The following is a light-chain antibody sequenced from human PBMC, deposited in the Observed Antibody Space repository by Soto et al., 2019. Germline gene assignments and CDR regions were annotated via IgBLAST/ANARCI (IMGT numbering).Light chain of an antibody. CDR1: QGISSY. J-gene: IGKJ4*01. CDR3: QQLNSYPLS. Sequence: IQLTQSPSSLSASVGDRVTITCRASQGISSYLAWYQQKPGKAPKLLIYAASTLQSGVPSRLSGSGSGTDFTLTISSLQPEDVATYYCQQLNSYPLSFGGGTKVEIK. CDR2: AAS. V-gene: IGKV1-9*01.